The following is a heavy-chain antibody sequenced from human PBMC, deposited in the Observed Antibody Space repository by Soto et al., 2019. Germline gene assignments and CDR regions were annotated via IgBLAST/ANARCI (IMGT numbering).Heavy chain of an antibody. CDR2: ISYDGSNK. D-gene: IGHD1-7*01. Sequence: LRLSCAASGFTFSSYAMHWVRQAPGKGLEWVAVISYDGSNKYYADSVKGRFTISRDNSKNTLYLQMNSLRAEDTAVYYCARDRGRANWNCDYWGQGTLVNVSS. CDR3: ARDRGRANWNCDY. J-gene: IGHJ4*02. CDR1: GFTFSSYA. V-gene: IGHV3-30-3*01.